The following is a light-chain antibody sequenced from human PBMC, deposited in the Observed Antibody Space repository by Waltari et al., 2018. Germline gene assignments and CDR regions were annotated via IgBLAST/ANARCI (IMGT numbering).Light chain of an antibody. CDR2: DAS. V-gene: IGKV1-33*01. J-gene: IGKJ1*01. CDR1: QHISKY. CDR3: QQYDDSPPWI. Sequence: DIQMTQSPSSLSASVGDRVTITCQASQHISKYLNWYQHKPGKGPKLLISDASNLETGVPSRFSGSGSGTNFTFTISSLQPEDIATYYCQQYDDSPPWIFGQGTKVEIK.